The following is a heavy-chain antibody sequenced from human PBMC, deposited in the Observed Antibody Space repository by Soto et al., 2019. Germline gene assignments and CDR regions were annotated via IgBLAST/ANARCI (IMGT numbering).Heavy chain of an antibody. V-gene: IGHV4-30-4*08. CDR3: ARVYYDSSGYYNTDYFDY. CDR1: GGSISSSSYY. D-gene: IGHD3-22*01. Sequence: SETLSLTCTVSGGSISSSSYYWGWIRQPPGKGLEWTGYIYYSGSTYYNPSLKSRVTISADTSKNQFSLKLSSVTAADTAVYYCARVYYDSSGYYNTDYFDYWGQGTLVTVSS. CDR2: IYYSGST. J-gene: IGHJ4*02.